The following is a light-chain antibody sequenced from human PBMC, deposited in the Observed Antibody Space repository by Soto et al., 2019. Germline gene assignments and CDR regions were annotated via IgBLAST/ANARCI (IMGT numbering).Light chain of an antibody. J-gene: IGKJ2*01. CDR3: QQYSSLPHT. CDR1: QSVTNSF. CDR2: GIS. V-gene: IGKV3-20*01. Sequence: NVLTQSPGTLSLSPGERATLSCRASQSVTNSFFAWYQQKPGQAPRLLIYGISSKATGIPDRFSGSGSGTDFTLTISSLEPEDFVVYYCQQYSSLPHTFGQGTKLEVK.